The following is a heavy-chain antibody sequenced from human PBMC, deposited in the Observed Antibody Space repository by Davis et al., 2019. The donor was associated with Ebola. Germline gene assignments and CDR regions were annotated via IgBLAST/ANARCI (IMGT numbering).Heavy chain of an antibody. D-gene: IGHD3-22*01. V-gene: IGHV4-39*01. J-gene: IGHJ6*02. CDR2: IYYSGST. CDR3: ARGYYDSSGYPRLGYYGMDV. Sequence: GSLRLSCTVPGGSTSSSSYYWGWIRQPPGKGLAWIGSIYYSGSTYYNPSLKSRVTISVDTSKNQFSLKLSSVTAADTAVYYCARGYYDSSGYPRLGYYGMDVWGQGTTVTVSS. CDR1: GGSTSSSSYY.